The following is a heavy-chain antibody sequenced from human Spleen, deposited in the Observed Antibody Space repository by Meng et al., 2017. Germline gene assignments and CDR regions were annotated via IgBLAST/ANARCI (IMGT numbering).Heavy chain of an antibody. CDR3: ARAKGGIAAAATGFDY. CDR1: GGSISSGGYY. J-gene: IGHJ4*02. CDR2: IYYSGST. Sequence: LRLSCTVSGGSISSGGYYWSWIRQHPGKGLEWIGYIYYSGSTYYNPSLKSRVTISVDTSKNQFSLKLSSVTAADTAVYYCARAKGGIAAAATGFDYWGQGTLVTVSS. V-gene: IGHV4-31*03. D-gene: IGHD6-13*01.